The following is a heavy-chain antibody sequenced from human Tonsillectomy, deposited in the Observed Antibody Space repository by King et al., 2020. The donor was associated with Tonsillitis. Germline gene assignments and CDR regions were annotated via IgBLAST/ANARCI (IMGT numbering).Heavy chain of an antibody. CDR2: ISYGGSNK. J-gene: IGHJ4*02. V-gene: IGHV3-30*18. D-gene: IGHD2-21*01. CDR3: AKAGGTYCGGDCYDY. Sequence: QLVQSGGGVVQPGRSLRLSCAASGFTFSNYGVHWVRQAPGKGLEWVGVISYGGSNKYYADSVKGRITISRDNSKNTLYLQMNSLRAEDTAVYFCAKAGGTYCGGDCYDYWGQGTLVTVSS. CDR1: GFTFSNYG.